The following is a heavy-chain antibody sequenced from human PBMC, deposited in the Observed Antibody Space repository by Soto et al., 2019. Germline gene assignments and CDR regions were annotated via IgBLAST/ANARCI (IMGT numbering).Heavy chain of an antibody. J-gene: IGHJ4*02. CDR1: GFTFSNYW. Sequence: EVQLVESGGGLVQPGGSLRLSCAASGFTFSNYWMHWVRQAPGKGLVWVSRINTDESNTTYADSVKGRFTVSRDNAKNTLYLQMNRLRAEDTAVYYCARDGAYCGGDCYSLFNLEYWGQGTLVTVSS. V-gene: IGHV3-74*01. D-gene: IGHD2-21*02. CDR2: INTDESNT. CDR3: ARDGAYCGGDCYSLFNLEY.